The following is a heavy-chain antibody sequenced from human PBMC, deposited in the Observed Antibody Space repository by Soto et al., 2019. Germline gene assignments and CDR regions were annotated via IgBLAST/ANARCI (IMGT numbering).Heavy chain of an antibody. Sequence: EVQLVESGGGLVQPGGSLRLSCAASGFTFSSYSMNWVRQAPGKGLEWVSYISSSSSTIYYADSVKGRFTISRDNAKNSLYLQMNSLRDEDTAVYYCARVGDYYDSSGYLFDYWGKGTLVTFSS. CDR1: GFTFSSYS. V-gene: IGHV3-48*02. J-gene: IGHJ4*02. CDR2: ISSSSSTI. CDR3: ARVGDYYDSSGYLFDY. D-gene: IGHD3-22*01.